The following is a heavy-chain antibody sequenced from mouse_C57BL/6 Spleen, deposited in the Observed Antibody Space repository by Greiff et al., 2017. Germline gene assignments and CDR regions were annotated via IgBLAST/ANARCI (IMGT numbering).Heavy chain of an antibody. D-gene: IGHD4-1*01. J-gene: IGHJ1*03. CDR2: IDPSDSET. Sequence: QVQLQQPGAELVRPGSSVKLSCKASGYTFTSYWMHWVKQRPIQGLEWIGNIDPSDSETHYNQKFKDKATLTVDKSSSTAYMQLSSLTSEDSAVYYCARRGTGTYWYFDVWGTGTTVTVSS. CDR1: GYTFTSYW. CDR3: ARRGTGTYWYFDV. V-gene: IGHV1-52*01.